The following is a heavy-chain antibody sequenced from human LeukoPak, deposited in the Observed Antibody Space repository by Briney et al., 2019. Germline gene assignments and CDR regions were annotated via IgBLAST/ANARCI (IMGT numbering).Heavy chain of an antibody. CDR1: GYTFTGYY. J-gene: IGHJ5*02. V-gene: IGHV1-46*01. Sequence: ASVKVSCKASGYTFTGYYMHWVRRAPGQGLEWMGIINPSGGSTRYAQKFQGRITMTRDMSTSTVYMELSSLRSEDTAVYYCARDRKVVRGVISHNWFDPWGQGTLVTVSS. D-gene: IGHD3-10*01. CDR3: ARDRKVVRGVISHNWFDP. CDR2: INPSGGST.